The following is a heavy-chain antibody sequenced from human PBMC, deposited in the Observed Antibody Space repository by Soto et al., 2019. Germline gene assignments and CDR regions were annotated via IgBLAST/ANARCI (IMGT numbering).Heavy chain of an antibody. CDR3: ARDGGYGRMDV. CDR2: IYHSGTN. V-gene: IGHV4-30-2*01. Sequence: QLQLQESGSGLVKPSQTLSLTCAVSGDSISSGGYSWSWIRQPPGKGLEWIGYIYHSGTNFCNPSPKSRATISLVRSKNQLSLKLTSVTAADTVFYYCARDGGYGRMDVWGQGTTVTVSS. D-gene: IGHD4-17*01. J-gene: IGHJ6*02. CDR1: GDSISSGGYS.